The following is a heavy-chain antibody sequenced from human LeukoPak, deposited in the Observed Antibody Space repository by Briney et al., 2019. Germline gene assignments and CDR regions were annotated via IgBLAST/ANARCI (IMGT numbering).Heavy chain of an antibody. CDR2: ISYSGTT. V-gene: IGHV4-59*01. CDR3: ARASGYDKYYFDY. Sequence: SETLSLTCTVSGGSISSYYWSWIRQPPGKGLEWIDTISYSGTTYYSPSLKSRVTISLDTSKNQFSLKLSSVTAADTAVYYCARASGYDKYYFDYWGQGTLVTVSS. D-gene: IGHD5-12*01. CDR1: GGSISSYY. J-gene: IGHJ4*02.